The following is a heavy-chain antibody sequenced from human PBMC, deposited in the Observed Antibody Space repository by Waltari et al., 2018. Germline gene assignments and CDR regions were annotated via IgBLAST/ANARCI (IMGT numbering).Heavy chain of an antibody. D-gene: IGHD6-25*01. V-gene: IGHV3-21*02. J-gene: IGHJ4*02. CDR1: GFTFGSYW. CDR3: ARAHGAAARLDFDY. Sequence: EVQLAESGGDLVQPGGSLRLSCAVSGFTFGSYWMTWVRQAPGKGLEWVSSISRGSSYVYYADSVKGRFSISRDNAKNSLYLQMNSLRAEDTAVYYCARAHGAAARLDFDYWGQGTLVTVSS. CDR2: ISRGSSYV.